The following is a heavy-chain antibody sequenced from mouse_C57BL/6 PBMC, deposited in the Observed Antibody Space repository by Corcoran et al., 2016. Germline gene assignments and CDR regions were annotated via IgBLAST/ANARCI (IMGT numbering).Heavy chain of an antibody. D-gene: IGHD2-5*01. V-gene: IGHV9-3*01. J-gene: IGHJ1*03. Sequence: QIQLVQSGPELKKPGETVKISCKASGYTFTTYGMSWVKQAPGKGLKWMGWINTYSGVPTYADDFKGRFAFSLETSAGTAYLQINNLKNEDTATYFCARDSNWYFDVWGTGTTVTVSS. CDR3: ARDSNWYFDV. CDR1: GYTFTTYG. CDR2: INTYSGVP.